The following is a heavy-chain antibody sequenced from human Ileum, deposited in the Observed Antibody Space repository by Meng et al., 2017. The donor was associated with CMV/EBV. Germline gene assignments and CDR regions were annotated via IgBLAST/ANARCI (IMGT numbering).Heavy chain of an antibody. J-gene: IGHJ4*02. Sequence: QRQVQESGPGLVKPAETLSLTCTASGGPISSGSHSWAWFRQPPGKRLEWMGSMYFSGIADYNPSLKSRVTISLHATQKQFSLRLTSVTAADSAVYFCARDLTNKWFYYWGQGTLVTVSS. CDR1: GGPISSGSHS. D-gene: IGHD1-26*01. V-gene: IGHV4-39*07. CDR3: ARDLTNKWFYY. CDR2: MYFSGIA.